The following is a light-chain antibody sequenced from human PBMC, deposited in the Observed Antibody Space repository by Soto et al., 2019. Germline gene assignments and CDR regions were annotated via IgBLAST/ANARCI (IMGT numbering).Light chain of an antibody. CDR1: SSNIGAGYD. CDR2: GNS. Sequence: QSVLTQPPSVSGAPGQRVTISCTESSSNIGAGYDEHWYQQLPGTAPKLLIYGNSNRPSGVPDRFSGSKSGPSASLAITGLHAEAEADYFCQSNDSSRRARVFGGGTNLTVL. J-gene: IGLJ3*02. CDR3: QSNDSSRRARV. V-gene: IGLV1-40*01.